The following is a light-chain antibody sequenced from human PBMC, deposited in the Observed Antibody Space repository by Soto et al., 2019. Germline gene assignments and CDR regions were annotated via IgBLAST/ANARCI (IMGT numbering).Light chain of an antibody. J-gene: IGKJ1*01. Sequence: EIVVTQSPVTLSVSPGERVTLSCRASQSVSSNLAWYQQKPGQAPRLLIYETSIRAPGIPARFSGSGSGTEFTLTISSLQSEDFAVYYCQQYNNWPLTFGQGTKVDIK. CDR3: QQYNNWPLT. CDR1: QSVSSN. V-gene: IGKV3-15*01. CDR2: ETS.